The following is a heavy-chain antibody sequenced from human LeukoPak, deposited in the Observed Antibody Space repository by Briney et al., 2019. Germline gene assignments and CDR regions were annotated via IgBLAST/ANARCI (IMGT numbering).Heavy chain of an antibody. V-gene: IGHV4-59*01. CDR3: ARETCSGGSCAFDY. J-gene: IGHJ4*02. CDR2: IYYSGST. CDR1: GGSISSYC. D-gene: IGHD2-15*01. Sequence: SETLSLTCTVSGGSISSYCWSWIRQPPGKGPEWIGYIYYSGSTNYNPSLKSRVTISVDTSKNQFSLKLSSVTAADTAVYYCARETCSGGSCAFDYWGQGTLVTVSS.